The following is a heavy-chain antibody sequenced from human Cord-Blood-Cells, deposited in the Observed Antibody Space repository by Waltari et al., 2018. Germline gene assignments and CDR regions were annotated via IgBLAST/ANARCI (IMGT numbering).Heavy chain of an antibody. CDR1: GGSISSYY. D-gene: IGHD6-13*01. Sequence: QVQLQESGPGLVKPSETLSLTCTVSGGSISSYYWSWIRQPAGKGLEWIGRIYTSGSTNYDPSLKSRVTMSVDTSKNQFSLKLSSVTAADTAVYYGARDPSSSSWYWYFDLWGRGTLVTVSS. CDR2: IYTSGST. CDR3: ARDPSSSSWYWYFDL. V-gene: IGHV4-4*07. J-gene: IGHJ2*01.